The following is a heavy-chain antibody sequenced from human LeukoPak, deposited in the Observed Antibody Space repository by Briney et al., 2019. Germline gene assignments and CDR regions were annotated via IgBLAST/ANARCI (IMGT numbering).Heavy chain of an antibody. Sequence: PSETLSLTCDVYGGSFSGYYWSWIRQPPGKGLEWIGEINHSGSTNYNPSLKSRVTISVDTSKNQFSLKLSSVTAADTAVYYCASYYAIDAFDIWGQGTMVTVSS. V-gene: IGHV4-34*01. CDR2: INHSGST. D-gene: IGHD3-10*01. J-gene: IGHJ3*02. CDR3: ASYYAIDAFDI. CDR1: GGSFSGYY.